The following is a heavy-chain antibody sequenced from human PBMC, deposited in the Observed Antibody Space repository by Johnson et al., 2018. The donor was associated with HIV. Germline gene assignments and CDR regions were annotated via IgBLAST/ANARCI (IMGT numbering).Heavy chain of an antibody. J-gene: IGHJ3*02. CDR2: IKQDGRAK. Sequence: VQLVESGGGLLQPGASLRLSCAASGFTFPSYWMSWVRQAPGKGLEWVAHIKQDGRAKYYVASVYGRFTISRDNAKNSLYLQMNSLRAEDTAVYYCAREPGRQWLVPGTFDIWGQGTMVTVSS. CDR1: GFTFPSYW. CDR3: AREPGRQWLVPGTFDI. V-gene: IGHV3-7*01. D-gene: IGHD6-19*01.